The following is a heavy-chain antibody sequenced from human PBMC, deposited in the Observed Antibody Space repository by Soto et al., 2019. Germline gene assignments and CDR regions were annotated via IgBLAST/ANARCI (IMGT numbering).Heavy chain of an antibody. CDR2: IYYSGST. J-gene: IGHJ5*02. Sequence: SETLSLTCTVPGGSISSGGYYWSWIRQHPGKGLEWIGYIYYSGSTYYNPSLKSRVTISVDTSKNQFSLKLSPVTAADTAVYYCARVSWFGELLPNNWFDPWGQGTLVTVSS. D-gene: IGHD3-10*01. CDR1: GGSISSGGYY. V-gene: IGHV4-31*03. CDR3: ARVSWFGELLPNNWFDP.